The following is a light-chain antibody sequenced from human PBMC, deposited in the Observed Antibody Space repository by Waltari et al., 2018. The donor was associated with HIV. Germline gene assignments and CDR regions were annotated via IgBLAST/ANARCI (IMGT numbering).Light chain of an antibody. CDR3: ASHAGSKDV. CDR2: DVS. Sequence: QSALTQPPSASGSPGQSVTISCTGTSSDIGAYNYVSWFQQHPGKAPKLMIFDVSNPPPGVPDRFSGSKSGNPASLTVSGLQAEDEADYYCASHAGSKDVFGGGTKLTVL. J-gene: IGLJ2*01. V-gene: IGLV2-8*01. CDR1: SSDIGAYNY.